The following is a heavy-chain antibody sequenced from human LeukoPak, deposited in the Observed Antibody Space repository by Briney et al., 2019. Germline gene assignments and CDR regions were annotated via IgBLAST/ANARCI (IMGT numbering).Heavy chain of an antibody. D-gene: IGHD2-15*01. Sequence: ASVKVSCKASGGTFSSYAISWVRQAPGQGLEWMGWINPNSGGTNYAQKFQGRVTMTRDTSIGTAYMDLSRLKSDDTAVYYCARGVVASTFYYYMDVWGKGTTVTVSS. CDR3: ARGVVASTFYYYMDV. CDR1: GGTFSSYA. CDR2: INPNSGGT. V-gene: IGHV1-2*02. J-gene: IGHJ6*03.